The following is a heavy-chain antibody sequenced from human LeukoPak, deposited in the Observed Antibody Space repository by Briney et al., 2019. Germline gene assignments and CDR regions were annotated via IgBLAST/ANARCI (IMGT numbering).Heavy chain of an antibody. J-gene: IGHJ3*02. CDR3: AVTTVTTFDAFDI. V-gene: IGHV4-39*01. CDR1: GVSTSTNSHY. CDR2: IYYRGST. D-gene: IGHD4-17*01. Sequence: PSETLSLTCTVSGVSTSTNSHYWGWIRQPPGKGLEWIGSIYYRGSTYYNPSLKSRVTISVDTSKNQFSLKVTSVTAADTAVYYCAVTTVTTFDAFDIWGQGTMVTVSS.